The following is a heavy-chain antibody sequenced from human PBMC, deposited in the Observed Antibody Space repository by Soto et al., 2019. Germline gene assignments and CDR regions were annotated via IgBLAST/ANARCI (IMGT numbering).Heavy chain of an antibody. CDR3: ASPWLVAGAFDI. CDR2: ISAYNGNT. Sequence: ASVKVSCKASGYTFTSYGISWVRQAPGQGLEWMGWISAYNGNTNYAQKLQGRVTMTTDTSTSTAYMELRSLRSDGTAVYYCASPWLVAGAFDIWGQGTMVTVSS. D-gene: IGHD6-19*01. CDR1: GYTFTSYG. J-gene: IGHJ3*02. V-gene: IGHV1-18*01.